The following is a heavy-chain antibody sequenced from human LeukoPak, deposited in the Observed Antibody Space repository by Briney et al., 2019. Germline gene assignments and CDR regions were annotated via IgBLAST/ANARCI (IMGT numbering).Heavy chain of an antibody. J-gene: IGHJ2*01. Sequence: GGSLRLSCTASGFTFSGYEMTWVRQAPGKGLEWMSYISVNGGAMHYADSVRGRFTTSRDDAKNSLYLHMNSLRVEDAAIYYCARKTDRLGAVGRDRYFDLWGRGTLITVSS. CDR2: ISVNGGAM. CDR1: GFTFSGYE. V-gene: IGHV3-48*03. CDR3: ARKTDRLGAVGRDRYFDL. D-gene: IGHD6-13*01.